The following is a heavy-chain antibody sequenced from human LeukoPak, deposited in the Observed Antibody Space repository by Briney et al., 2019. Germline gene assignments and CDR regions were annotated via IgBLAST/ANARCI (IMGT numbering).Heavy chain of an antibody. D-gene: IGHD6-13*01. CDR2: ISYDGSNK. Sequence: GGSLRLSCAASGFTFSSYGMHWVRQAPGKGLEWVAIISYDGSNKYYADSVKGRFTISRDNSKNTLSLQMNSLRAEDTAVYYCARERIAAAGTYYFDYWGQGTLVTVSS. V-gene: IGHV3-30*03. CDR1: GFTFSSYG. J-gene: IGHJ4*02. CDR3: ARERIAAAGTYYFDY.